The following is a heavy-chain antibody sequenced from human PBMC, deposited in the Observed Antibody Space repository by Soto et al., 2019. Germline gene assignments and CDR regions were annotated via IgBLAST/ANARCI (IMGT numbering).Heavy chain of an antibody. CDR1: GFTFSSYG. CDR3: ARDRGGDCPDNSCYFGADY. V-gene: IGHV3-30*03. D-gene: IGHD2-2*01. Sequence: GSLRLSCVGSGFTFSSYGMHWVRQAPGKGLECVAVISDTGSSHYYAASVEGRFTISRENSKNTLSLHMDRLRVEDTAVYYCARDRGGDCPDNSCYFGADYWGQGTPVTVSS. J-gene: IGHJ4*02. CDR2: ISDTGSSH.